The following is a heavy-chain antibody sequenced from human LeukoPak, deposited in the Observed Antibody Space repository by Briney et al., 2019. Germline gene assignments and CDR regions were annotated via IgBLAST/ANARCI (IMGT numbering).Heavy chain of an antibody. J-gene: IGHJ5*02. Sequence: SETLSLTCAVYGGSFSGYYWSWIRQPPGKGLEWIGEINHSGSTNYNPSLKSRVTISVDTSKNQFSLKLSSVTAADTAVYYCARGGRASVTRRRNWFDPWGQGTLVTVSS. CDR2: INHSGST. D-gene: IGHD4-17*01. CDR3: ARGGRASVTRRRNWFDP. CDR1: GGSFSGYY. V-gene: IGHV4-34*01.